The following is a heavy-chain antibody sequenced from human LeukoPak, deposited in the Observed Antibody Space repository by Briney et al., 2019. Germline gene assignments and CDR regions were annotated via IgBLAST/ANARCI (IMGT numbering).Heavy chain of an antibody. Sequence: SQTLSLTCTVSGASFSSGDQYWNWIRQRPGKGLEWIGSIHPSGSLVNNPSLESRVTMSIDTSKNQFSLNLKSVTVADTAVYFCSRGLDSRKLGYWGQGTLVTVSS. CDR2: IHPSGSL. J-gene: IGHJ4*02. CDR1: GASFSSGDQY. D-gene: IGHD3-22*01. V-gene: IGHV4-31*03. CDR3: SRGLDSRKLGY.